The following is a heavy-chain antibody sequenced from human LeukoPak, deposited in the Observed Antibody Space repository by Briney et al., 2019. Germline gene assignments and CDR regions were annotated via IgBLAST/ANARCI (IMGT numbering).Heavy chain of an antibody. CDR1: GFTFSNYA. CDR3: AKSMRSRVQQAFDI. V-gene: IGHV3-30*04. J-gene: IGHJ3*02. D-gene: IGHD1/OR15-1a*01. Sequence: GGSLRLSCAASGFTFSNYAIHWVRQAPGKGLEWVAVISYDGSNKYYADSVKGRFTISRDNSKNTLYLQMNSLRAEDTAVYYCAKSMRSRVQQAFDIWGQGTMVTVSS. CDR2: ISYDGSNK.